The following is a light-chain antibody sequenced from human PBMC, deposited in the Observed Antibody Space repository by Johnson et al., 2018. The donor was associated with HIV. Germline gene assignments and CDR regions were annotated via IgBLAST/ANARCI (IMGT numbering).Light chain of an antibody. J-gene: IGLJ1*01. Sequence: QSVLTQPPSVSAAPGQKVTIYCSGSSSNIGNNYISWYQQFPGTAPKLLIYENNRRPSGIPYRFSGSKSGTSATLDITGLQTGDEADYYCGTWDNSLSTGGVFGTGTKVTVL. CDR1: SSNIGNNY. CDR3: GTWDNSLSTGGV. V-gene: IGLV1-51*02. CDR2: ENN.